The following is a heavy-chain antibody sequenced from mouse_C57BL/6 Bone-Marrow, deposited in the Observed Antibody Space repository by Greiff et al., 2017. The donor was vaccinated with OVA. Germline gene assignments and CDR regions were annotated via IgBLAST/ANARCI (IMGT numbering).Heavy chain of an antibody. J-gene: IGHJ2*01. CDR2: IDPSDSYT. CDR1: GYTFTSYW. Sequence: VQLQQPGAELVRPGTSVKLSCKASGYTFTSYWMHWVKQRPGQGLEWIGVIDPSDSYTNYNQKFKGKATLTVDTSSSTAYMQLSSLTSEDSAVYYCARSILNDYWGQGTTRTVSS. CDR3: ARSILNDY. V-gene: IGHV1-59*01.